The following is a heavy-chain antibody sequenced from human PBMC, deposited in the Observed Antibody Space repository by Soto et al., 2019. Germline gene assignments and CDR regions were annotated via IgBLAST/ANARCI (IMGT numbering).Heavy chain of an antibody. D-gene: IGHD2-21*01. Sequence: QVQLVQSGAEVKKPGSSVQVSCKASGGGNLRDYRTTWVRQAPGQGLEWMGGIIPKLGSANYAQNFQGRVTIPADESTSTVYMELRSLRSEDTAVYYGARGGDGYSFGAVYWGQGTPVTVSS. J-gene: IGHJ4*02. CDR2: IIPKLGSA. CDR3: ARGGDGYSFGAVY. CDR1: GGGNLRDYR. V-gene: IGHV1-69*01.